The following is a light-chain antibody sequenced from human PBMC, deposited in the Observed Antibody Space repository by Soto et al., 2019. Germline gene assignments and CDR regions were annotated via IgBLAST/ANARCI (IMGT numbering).Light chain of an antibody. J-gene: IGKJ4*01. CDR2: DAS. CDR3: QQYDNLPLT. CDR1: QDISIY. Sequence: DIQMTQSPSSLSASVGDRVTITCQASQDISIYLNWYQHKPGKAPKLLIYDASNLETGVPSRFSGSGSGTDFTFTISSLQPEDIATYYCQQYDNLPLTFGGGTKVEIK. V-gene: IGKV1-33*01.